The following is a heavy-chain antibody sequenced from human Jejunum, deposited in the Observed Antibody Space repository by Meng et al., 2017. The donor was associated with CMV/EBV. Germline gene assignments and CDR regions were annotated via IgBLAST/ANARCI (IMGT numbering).Heavy chain of an antibody. Sequence: NWVRLATGQGLEWMGWMNANSGNTGYAQQFQGRVSMTRDTSTSTAYMELSSLRSEDTAVYFCARTQIAVEAGGTKTKYYYYGLDVWGQGTTVTVSS. V-gene: IGHV1-8*01. J-gene: IGHJ6*02. CDR3: ARTQIAVEAGGTKTKYYYYGLDV. CDR2: MNANSGNT. D-gene: IGHD6-13*01.